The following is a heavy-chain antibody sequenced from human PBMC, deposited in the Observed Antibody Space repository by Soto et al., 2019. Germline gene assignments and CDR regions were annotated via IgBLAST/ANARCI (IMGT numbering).Heavy chain of an antibody. J-gene: IGHJ3*02. CDR2: SLPLFRTP. CDR3: AHSPSPILSNYGFVQPFDI. V-gene: IGHV1-69*12. D-gene: IGHD3-16*01. CDR1: GGTFKSYE. Sequence: QVQVVQSGAEVRKPGSSVKVSCKTSGGTFKSYEISWVRQAPGQGLEWVGGSLPLFRTPNYAQKFQGRVTITADEPTSTAYMELSNLSSEDTAMYYCAHSPSPILSNYGFVQPFDIWGQGTMVTVSS.